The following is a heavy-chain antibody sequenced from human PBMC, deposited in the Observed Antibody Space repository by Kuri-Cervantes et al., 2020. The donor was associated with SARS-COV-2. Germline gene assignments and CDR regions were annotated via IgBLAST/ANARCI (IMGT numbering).Heavy chain of an antibody. CDR3: APRGKGYGFDY. CDR1: GFTFSSYE. D-gene: IGHD3-16*01. Sequence: LTCAASGFTFSSYEMNWVRQAPGKGLEWVSYISSSGSTIYYADSVKGRFTISRDNAKHPLYLQMNSLRAEDTAVYYCAPRGKGYGFDYWGQGTLVTVSS. J-gene: IGHJ4*02. CDR2: ISSSGSTI. V-gene: IGHV3-48*03.